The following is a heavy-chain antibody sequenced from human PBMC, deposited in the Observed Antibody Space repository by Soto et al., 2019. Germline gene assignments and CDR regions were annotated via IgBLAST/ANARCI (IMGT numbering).Heavy chain of an antibody. CDR2: IYYSGST. J-gene: IGHJ6*03. CDR1: GGSISTGGYY. V-gene: IGHV4-61*08. CDR3: AREMGSSSPYYYYYYYMDV. D-gene: IGHD6-6*01. Sequence: PSETLSLTCTVSGGSISTGGYYWSWIRQHPGKGLEWIGYIYYSGSTNYNPSLKSRVTISVDTSKNQFSLKLSSVTAADTAVYYCAREMGSSSPYYYYYYYMDVWGKGTTVTVSS.